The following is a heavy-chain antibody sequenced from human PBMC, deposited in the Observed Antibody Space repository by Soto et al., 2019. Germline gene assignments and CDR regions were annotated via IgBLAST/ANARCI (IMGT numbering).Heavy chain of an antibody. Sequence: GGSLRLSCAASGFTFSDYYMSWIRQAPGKGLEWVSYISSSGSTIYYADSVKGRFTISRDNAKNSLYLQMNSLRAEDTAVYYCARAPQYSSSSGPRRGRNYYYYMDVWGKGTTVTVSS. CDR1: GFTFSDYY. CDR3: ARAPQYSSSSGPRRGRNYYYYMDV. J-gene: IGHJ6*03. D-gene: IGHD6-6*01. CDR2: ISSSGSTI. V-gene: IGHV3-11*01.